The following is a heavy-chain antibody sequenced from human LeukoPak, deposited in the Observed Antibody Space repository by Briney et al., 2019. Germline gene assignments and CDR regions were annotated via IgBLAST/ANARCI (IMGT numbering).Heavy chain of an antibody. V-gene: IGHV4-61*02. Sequence: PSETLSLTXTVSASISRGSYYWSWIRQPAGKGLEWIGRIYTSGRTNYNPSLESRVAISVDTSKNQFSLNLNSVTGADTAVYFCARGSYTHAYERVHDAFDIWGQGTVITVAS. D-gene: IGHD3-16*01. CDR2: IYTSGRT. CDR3: ARGSYTHAYERVHDAFDI. J-gene: IGHJ3*02. CDR1: ASISRGSYY.